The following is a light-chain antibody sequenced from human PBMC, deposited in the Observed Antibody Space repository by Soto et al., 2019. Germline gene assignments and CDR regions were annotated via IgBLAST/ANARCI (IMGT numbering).Light chain of an antibody. CDR2: DVS. CDR3: SSYTTSSTRV. J-gene: IGLJ3*02. Sequence: QSALTQPASVSGSPGQSITISCTGTSSDVGSYNYVSWYQQHPAKAPKLMIYDVSNRPSGVSNRFSGSKSGNTASLTISGLQSEDDADYYCSSYTTSSTRVFDGGTKLTVL. V-gene: IGLV2-14*01. CDR1: SSDVGSYNY.